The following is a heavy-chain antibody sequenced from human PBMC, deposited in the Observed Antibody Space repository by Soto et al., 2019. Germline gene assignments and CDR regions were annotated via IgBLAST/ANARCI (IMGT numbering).Heavy chain of an antibody. V-gene: IGHV3-30*18. Sequence: GGSLRLSCAASGFTFSSYGMHWVRQAPGKGLEWVAVISYDGSNKYYADSVKGRFTISRDNSKNTLYLQMNSLRAEDTAVYYCAKEEDSSSYQGRRYDYWGQGTLVTVSS. CDR3: AKEEDSSSYQGRRYDY. CDR1: GFTFSSYG. D-gene: IGHD6-6*01. J-gene: IGHJ4*02. CDR2: ISYDGSNK.